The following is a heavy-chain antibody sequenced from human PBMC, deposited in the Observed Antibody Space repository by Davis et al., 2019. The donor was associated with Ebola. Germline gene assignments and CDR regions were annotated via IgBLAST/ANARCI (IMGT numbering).Heavy chain of an antibody. CDR1: GGTFRSYA. D-gene: IGHD2-8*01. CDR3: ARHTYGVGLH. Sequence: SVKVSCKASGGTFRSYAISWVRKAPGQGLEWMGGIIPMFGTANYALKLQDRVTITADESTSTVYMELSRLRSEDTAVYYCARHTYGVGLHWGQGTLVTVSS. J-gene: IGHJ4*02. CDR2: IIPMFGTA. V-gene: IGHV1-69*13.